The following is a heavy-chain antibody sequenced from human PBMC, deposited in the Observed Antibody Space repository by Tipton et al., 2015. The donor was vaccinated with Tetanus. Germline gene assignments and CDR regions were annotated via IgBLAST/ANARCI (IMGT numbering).Heavy chain of an antibody. CDR2: IYHSGST. CDR1: GGSISSSNW. Sequence: SLRLSCAVSGGSISSSNWWSWVRQPPGKGLEWIGEIYHSGSTNYTPSLKSRVTISVDKSKNQFSLKLSSVTAADTAVYYCARVFVGVYAFDIWGQGPLVTVSS. D-gene: IGHD1-26*01. V-gene: IGHV4-4*02. J-gene: IGHJ3*02. CDR3: ARVFVGVYAFDI.